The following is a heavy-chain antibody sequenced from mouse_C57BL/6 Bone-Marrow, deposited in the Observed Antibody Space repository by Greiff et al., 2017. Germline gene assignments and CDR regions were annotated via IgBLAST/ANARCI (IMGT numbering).Heavy chain of an antibody. D-gene: IGHD2-4*01. CDR1: GYTFTSYG. J-gene: IGHJ3*01. V-gene: IGHV1-81*01. CDR3: AREDYDYDDWFAY. CDR2: IYPRSGNT. Sequence: QVHVKQSGAELARPGASVKLSCKASGYTFTSYGISWVKQRTGQGLEWIGEIYPRSGNTYYNEKFKGKATLTADKSSSTAYMELRSLTSEDSAVYVCAREDYDYDDWFAYWGQGTLVTVSA.